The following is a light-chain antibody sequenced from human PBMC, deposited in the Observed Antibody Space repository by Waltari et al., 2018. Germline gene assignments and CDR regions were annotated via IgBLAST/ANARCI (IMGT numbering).Light chain of an antibody. CDR1: DIDGGSYAF. CDR3: SSYTTSSAPGV. Sequence: QSALTQPASVSGSPGQSITISCSGTDIDGGSYAFVSWYQQHPGKAPHLIIYEVSNRPSGISNRFSASKSGNTASLTISGLQAEDEADYYCSSYTTSSAPGVFGTGTRVTVL. V-gene: IGLV2-14*01. J-gene: IGLJ1*01. CDR2: EVS.